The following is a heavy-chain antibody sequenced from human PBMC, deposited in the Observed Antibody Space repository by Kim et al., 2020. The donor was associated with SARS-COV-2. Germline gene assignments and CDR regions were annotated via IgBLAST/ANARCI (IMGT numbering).Heavy chain of an antibody. CDR1: GGSISSSSYY. D-gene: IGHD2-15*01. CDR3: ARHHCSGGSCYLP. Sequence: SETLSLTCTVSGGSISSSSYYWGWIRQPPGKGLEWIGSIYYSGSTYYNPSLKSRVTISVDTSKNQFSLKLSSVTAADTAVYYCARHHCSGGSCYLPWGQGTLVTVSS. CDR2: IYYSGST. V-gene: IGHV4-39*01. J-gene: IGHJ5*02.